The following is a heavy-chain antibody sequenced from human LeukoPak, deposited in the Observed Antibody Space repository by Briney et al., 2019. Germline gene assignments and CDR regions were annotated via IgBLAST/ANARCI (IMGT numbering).Heavy chain of an antibody. J-gene: IGHJ5*02. CDR2: INHSGST. D-gene: IGHD2-15*01. V-gene: IGHV4-34*01. CDR1: GGSFSGCY. Sequence: SETLSLTCAVYGGSFSGCYWSWIRQPPGKGLEWIGEINHSGSTNYNPSLKSRVTISVDTSKNQFSLKLSSVTAADTAVYYCARGKVVVAATLKWFDPWGQGTLVTVSS. CDR3: ARGKVVVAATLKWFDP.